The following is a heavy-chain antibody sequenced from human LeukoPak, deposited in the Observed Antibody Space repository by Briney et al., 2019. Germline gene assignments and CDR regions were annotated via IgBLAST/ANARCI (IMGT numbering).Heavy chain of an antibody. CDR2: MNPNSSNT. D-gene: IGHD5-18*01. CDR1: GYTFTSYD. CDR3: ARGIRDGHSYGPGS. J-gene: IGHJ4*02. Sequence: ASVTVSCKASGYTFTSYDINWVRQAPGQGLEWMGWMNPNSSNTGYAQKFQGRVTMTRNTSISTAYMELSSLRSEDTAVYYCARGIRDGHSYGPGSWGQGTLVTVSS. V-gene: IGHV1-8*01.